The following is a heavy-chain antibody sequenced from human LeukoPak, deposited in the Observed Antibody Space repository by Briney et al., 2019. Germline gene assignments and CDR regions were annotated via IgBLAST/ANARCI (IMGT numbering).Heavy chain of an antibody. J-gene: IGHJ4*02. D-gene: IGHD2-2*01. Sequence: PRGSLRLSCAASGFTFSSYAMTWVRQAPGKGLEWVSVISASGGGTSYADSVKGRSTISSDNSKNMLYLQMNSLSVEDTAVYYCAKGRSTSWKASYYFDYWGQGTQLTVSS. CDR3: AKGRSTSWKASYYFDY. CDR2: ISASGGGT. CDR1: GFTFSSYA. V-gene: IGHV3-23*01.